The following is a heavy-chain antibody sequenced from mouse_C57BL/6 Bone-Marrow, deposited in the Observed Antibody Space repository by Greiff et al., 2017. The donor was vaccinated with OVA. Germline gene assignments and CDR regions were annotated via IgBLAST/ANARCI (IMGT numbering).Heavy chain of an antibody. J-gene: IGHJ4*01. CDR1: GYAFSSSW. V-gene: IGHV1-82*01. Sequence: VQVVESGPELVQPGASVKISCKASGYAFSSSWMNWVKQRPGKGLEWIGRIYPGDGDTNYNGKLKGKATLTADKSSSTAYMQLSSLTSEDSAVYFCARDPTLYAMDYWGQGTSVTVSA. CDR2: IYPGDGDT. CDR3: ARDPTLYAMDY. D-gene: IGHD1-1*01.